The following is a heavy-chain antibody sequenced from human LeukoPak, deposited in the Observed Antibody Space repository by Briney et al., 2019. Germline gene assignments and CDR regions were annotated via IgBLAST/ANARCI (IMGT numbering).Heavy chain of an antibody. CDR1: GYTFTSYD. Sequence: ASVKVSCKASGYTFTSYDINWVRQATGQGLEWMGWIKPNSGGTNYAQKFQGRVTMTRDTSISTAYMELSRLRSDDTAVYYCAIKPPSGWFGTGWLDPWGQGTLVTVSS. J-gene: IGHJ5*02. V-gene: IGHV1-2*02. CDR3: AIKPPSGWFGTGWLDP. CDR2: IKPNSGGT. D-gene: IGHD3-10*01.